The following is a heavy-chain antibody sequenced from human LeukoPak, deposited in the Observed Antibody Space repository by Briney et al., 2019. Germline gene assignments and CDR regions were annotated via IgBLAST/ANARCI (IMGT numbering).Heavy chain of an antibody. V-gene: IGHV3-9*01. J-gene: IGHJ4*02. Sequence: PGRSLRLPCEASGFSFDDYAMHWVRQAPGKGLEWVAGISRNSYNIAYGDSVKGRFTISRDNAKKSLSLQMNSLGTEDTAFYYCAKSRDDGTGYYYDYWGQGVLVTVAS. CDR2: ISRNSYNI. CDR3: AKSRDDGTGYYYDY. D-gene: IGHD3-9*01. CDR1: GFSFDDYA.